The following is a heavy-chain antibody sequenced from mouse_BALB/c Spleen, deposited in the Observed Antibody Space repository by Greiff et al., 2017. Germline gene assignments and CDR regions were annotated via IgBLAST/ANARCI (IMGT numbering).Heavy chain of an antibody. Sequence: DVQLQESGPSLVKPSQTLSLTCSVTGDSITSGYWNWIRKFPGNKLEYMGYISYSGSTYYNPSLKSRISITRDTSKNQYYLQLNSVTTEDTATYYCARGATMVTTRYWYFDVWGAGTTVTVSS. CDR2: ISYSGST. CDR3: ARGATMVTTRYWYFDV. J-gene: IGHJ1*01. D-gene: IGHD2-2*01. CDR1: GDSITSGY. V-gene: IGHV3-8*02.